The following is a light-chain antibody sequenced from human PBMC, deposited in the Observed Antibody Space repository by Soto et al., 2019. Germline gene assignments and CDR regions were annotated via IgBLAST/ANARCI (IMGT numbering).Light chain of an antibody. CDR2: DAS. CDR1: QSISIY. CDR3: QHSSSIPVT. V-gene: IGKV1-39*01. Sequence: DIQMTQSPSSLSASIGDRVTITCRASQSISIYLNWYQQKPGKAPKSLIYDASSLQSGVPSRFSGSGSGTDFTLTISNLQPEDFATYYCQHSSSIPVTFGQGTKVEIK. J-gene: IGKJ1*01.